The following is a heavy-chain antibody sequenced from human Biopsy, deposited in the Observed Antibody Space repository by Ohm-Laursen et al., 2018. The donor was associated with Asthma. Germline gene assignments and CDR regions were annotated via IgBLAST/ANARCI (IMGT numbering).Heavy chain of an antibody. CDR1: GYTFTSYA. D-gene: IGHD6-19*01. CDR2: INVGNGNT. CDR3: ASCIAVADSDAFDI. V-gene: IGHV1-3*01. Sequence: ASEKASCKASGYTFTSYAMHWVRQVPGQRLEWMGWINVGNGNTKYSQKFQGRVTITRNTSASTAYMELSSLRSEDTAVYYCASCIAVADSDAFDIWGQGTMVTVSS. J-gene: IGHJ3*02.